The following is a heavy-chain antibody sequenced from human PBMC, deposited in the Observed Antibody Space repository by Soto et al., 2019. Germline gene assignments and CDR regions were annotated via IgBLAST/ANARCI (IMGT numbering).Heavy chain of an antibody. D-gene: IGHD6-19*01. V-gene: IGHV2-5*01. J-gene: IGHJ4*02. CDR1: GFSLSTSGVG. Sequence: QITLKESGPTLVKPTQTLTLTCTFSGFSLSTSGVGVGWIRQPPGKALEWLALIYWNDDKRYSPSLKSRLTIPKDTSKNQVVLTMTNMDPVDTATYYCAHRPPSAVAGTRGGEFDYWGQGTLVTVSS. CDR3: AHRPPSAVAGTRGGEFDY. CDR2: IYWNDDK.